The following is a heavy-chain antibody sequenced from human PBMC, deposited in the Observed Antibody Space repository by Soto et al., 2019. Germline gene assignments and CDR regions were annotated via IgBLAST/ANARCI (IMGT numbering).Heavy chain of an antibody. CDR1: GFTFSDYY. Sequence: GGSLRLSCAASGFTFSDYYMSWIRQAPGKGLEWVSYISSSGSTIYYADSVKGRFTISRDNAKNSLYLQMNSLRAEDTAVYYCAREEQQLVDGHYYYYYYLDVWGKGTTVTVSS. V-gene: IGHV3-11*01. CDR3: AREEQQLVDGHYYYYYYLDV. CDR2: ISSSGSTI. J-gene: IGHJ6*03. D-gene: IGHD6-13*01.